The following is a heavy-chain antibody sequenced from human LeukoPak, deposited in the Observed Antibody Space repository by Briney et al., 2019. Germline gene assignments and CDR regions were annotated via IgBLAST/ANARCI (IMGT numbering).Heavy chain of an antibody. CDR1: GFTFSRYA. Sequence: GGSLRLSCAASGFTFSRYAMHWVRQAPGKGLEWVAVISYDGSNKYYADSVKGRFTISRDNSKNTLYLQMNSLRAEDTAVYYCARDSSGSYYFLDYWGQGTLVTVSS. CDR3: ARDSSGSYYFLDY. D-gene: IGHD1-26*01. CDR2: ISYDGSNK. V-gene: IGHV3-30*04. J-gene: IGHJ4*02.